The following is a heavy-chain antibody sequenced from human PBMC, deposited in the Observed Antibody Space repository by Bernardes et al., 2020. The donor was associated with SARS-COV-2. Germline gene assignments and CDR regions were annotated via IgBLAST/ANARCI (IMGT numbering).Heavy chain of an antibody. V-gene: IGHV1-69*15. CDR1: GGTFSSYA. J-gene: IGHJ6*02. D-gene: IGHD6-19*01. CDR2: IIPIFGTE. Sequence: VKVSCKASGGTFSSYAISWVRQAPGQGLEWMGRIIPIFGTENYAQKFQGRVTITADESTSTAYMELSSLRSEDTAVYYCARELWRSSGLVRGHYYYYGMDVWGQGTTVTVSS. CDR3: ARELWRSSGLVRGHYYYYGMDV.